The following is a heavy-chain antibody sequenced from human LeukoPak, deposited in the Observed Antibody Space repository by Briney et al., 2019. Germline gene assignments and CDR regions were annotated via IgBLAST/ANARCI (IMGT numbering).Heavy chain of an antibody. CDR1: GFTFSSYI. CDR2: VSDNGGAT. V-gene: IGHV3-23*01. D-gene: IGHD3-3*01. CDR3: AREYDFWSGYPFVAFDI. J-gene: IGHJ3*02. Sequence: PGGSLRLSCAGSGFTFSSYIMSWVRQAPGKGLEFVSGVSDNGGATYYADSVKGRFTISRDNAQDSLYLQMNSLRDEDTAVYYCAREYDFWSGYPFVAFDIWGQGTMVTVSS.